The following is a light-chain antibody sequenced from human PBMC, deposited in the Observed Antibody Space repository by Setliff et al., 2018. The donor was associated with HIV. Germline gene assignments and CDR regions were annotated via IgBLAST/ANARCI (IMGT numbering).Light chain of an antibody. Sequence: QSALSQPPSASGTPGQRATISCSGSSSNIETNYVYWYQQLPRTAPKLLIYRNDQRRSGVPDRFSGSKSATSASLAISGLRSEDEADYYCAAWDNSLRIWVFGGGTKVPS. V-gene: IGLV1-47*01. CDR3: AAWDNSLRIWV. CDR2: RND. J-gene: IGLJ3*02. CDR1: SSNIETNY.